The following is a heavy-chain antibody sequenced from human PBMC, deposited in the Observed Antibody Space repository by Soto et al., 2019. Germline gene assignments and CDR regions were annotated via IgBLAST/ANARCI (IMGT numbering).Heavy chain of an antibody. CDR3: ARDAHMAGYYFDY. D-gene: IGHD2-21*01. Sequence: QVQLVQSGAEVKKPGSSVTVSCKASGGTFSSYAISWVRQASGQGLEWMGGIIPIFGTANYAQKFQGRVTITADKSTSTAYMELSSLRAEDTAVYYCARDAHMAGYYFDYWGQGTLVTVSS. V-gene: IGHV1-69*06. J-gene: IGHJ4*02. CDR1: GGTFSSYA. CDR2: IIPIFGTA.